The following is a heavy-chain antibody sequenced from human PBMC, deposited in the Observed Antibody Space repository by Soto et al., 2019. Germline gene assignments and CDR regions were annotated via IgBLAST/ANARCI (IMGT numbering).Heavy chain of an antibody. D-gene: IGHD1-26*01. CDR3: ARSGSVPYYYYGLDV. V-gene: IGHV1-18*01. CDR1: GYTFSRSG. CDR2: ISTYNGDT. Sequence: VQLLQSGAEVKKPGASVKVSCKASGYTFSRSGISWVRQAPGQGLEWMGWISTYNGDTNYAQKVQGRVTMTTASSTSTAFMELMSLRSDDTAVYYCARSGSVPYYYYGLDVWGQGTTVTVSS. J-gene: IGHJ6*02.